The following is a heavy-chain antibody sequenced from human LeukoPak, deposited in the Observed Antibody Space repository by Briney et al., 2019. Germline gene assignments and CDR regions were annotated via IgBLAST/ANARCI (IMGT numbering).Heavy chain of an antibody. D-gene: IGHD3-3*01. J-gene: IGHJ6*02. Sequence: GGSLRLSCAASGFTFSDYYMSWIRQAPGKGLEWVSYISSSGSTKYYADSVKGRFTISRDNAKNSLYLQMNSLRAEDTAVYYCARVYDFWSGYYGYGMDVWGQGTTVTVSS. CDR1: GFTFSDYY. V-gene: IGHV3-11*01. CDR2: ISSSGSTK. CDR3: ARVYDFWSGYYGYGMDV.